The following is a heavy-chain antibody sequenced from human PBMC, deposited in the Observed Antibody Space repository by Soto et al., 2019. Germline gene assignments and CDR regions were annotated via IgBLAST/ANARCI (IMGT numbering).Heavy chain of an antibody. J-gene: IGHJ4*02. CDR2: ISGSGGST. V-gene: IGHV3-23*01. CDR3: AKDIVAVGGYETFDF. D-gene: IGHD5-12*01. Sequence: PGGSLRLSCAASGFTFSNFAMRWVRQAPGKGLEWVSDISGSGGSTYYAESVKGRFTISRDNSKNTLFPQMNSLRVEDTAVYYCAKDIVAVGGYETFDFWGQGTMVTVSS. CDR1: GFTFSNFA.